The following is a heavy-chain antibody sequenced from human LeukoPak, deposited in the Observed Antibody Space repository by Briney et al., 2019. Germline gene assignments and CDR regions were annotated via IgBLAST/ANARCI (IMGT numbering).Heavy chain of an antibody. J-gene: IGHJ3*02. V-gene: IGHV3-48*01. D-gene: IGHD1-14*01. Sequence: GGSLILSCAASGFTFSSYSMNWVRQAPGKGLEWVSYISSSSKTIYYADSVKGRFTISRDNAKNSLYLQMNSLRAEDTAVYYCARVTETRTDAFDIWGQGTMVTVSS. CDR3: ARVTETRTDAFDI. CDR1: GFTFSSYS. CDR2: ISSSSKTI.